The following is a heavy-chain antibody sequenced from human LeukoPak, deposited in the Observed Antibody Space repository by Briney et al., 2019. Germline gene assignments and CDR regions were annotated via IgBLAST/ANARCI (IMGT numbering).Heavy chain of an antibody. J-gene: IGHJ4*02. CDR3: ARVLGSYASDY. V-gene: IGHV3-11*01. D-gene: IGHD3-16*01. CDR1: GFTFSDCY. CDR2: ISKSGDTT. Sequence: GGSLRLSCAASGFTFSDCYMSWIRQAPGKGLEWVSYISKSGDTTVYADSVKGRFSISRDNAKNSLYLQMNSLRAEDTAVYYCARVLGSYASDYWGQGTLVTVSS.